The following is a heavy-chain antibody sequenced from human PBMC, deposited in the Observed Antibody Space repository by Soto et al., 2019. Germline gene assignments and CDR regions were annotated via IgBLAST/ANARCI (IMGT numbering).Heavy chain of an antibody. CDR3: ARHGLYGDYEDYYYGMDV. CDR1: DGSSSNSSYY. J-gene: IGHJ6*02. D-gene: IGHD4-17*01. V-gene: IGHV4-39*01. Sequence: SETQSLTCTVSDGSSSNSSYYRGCIRQPPGKGLEWIGSIYYSGSTYYNPSLKSRVTISVDTSKNQFSLKLSSVTAADTAVYYCARHGLYGDYEDYYYGMDVWGQGTTVTVSS. CDR2: IYYSGST.